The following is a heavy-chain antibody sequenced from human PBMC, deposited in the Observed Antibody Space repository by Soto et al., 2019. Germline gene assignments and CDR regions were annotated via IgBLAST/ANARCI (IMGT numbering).Heavy chain of an antibody. Sequence: GGSLRLSCAASGFTFSSYHMNWVRQAPGKGLEWVSSISSGGHYVYYGDSMKGRFTISRDNAKNSLYLQMNSLRAEDTAVYYCARDDYGDYKNAFDYWGQGTLVTVS. CDR3: ARDDYGDYKNAFDY. CDR2: ISSGGHYV. CDR1: GFTFSSYH. V-gene: IGHV3-21*01. J-gene: IGHJ4*02. D-gene: IGHD4-17*01.